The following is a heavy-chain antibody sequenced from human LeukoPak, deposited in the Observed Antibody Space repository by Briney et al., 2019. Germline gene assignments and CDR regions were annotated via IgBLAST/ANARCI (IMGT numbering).Heavy chain of an antibody. CDR3: AVSGCSSTSCYLRGFDP. Sequence: PSETLSLTCTVSGGSISSYYWSWIRQPPGKGLEWIGEINHSGSTNYNLSLKSRVTISVDTSKNQFSLKLSSVTAADTAVYYCAVSGCSSTSCYLRGFDPWGQGTLVTVSS. V-gene: IGHV4-34*01. CDR1: GGSISSYY. CDR2: INHSGST. D-gene: IGHD2-2*01. J-gene: IGHJ5*02.